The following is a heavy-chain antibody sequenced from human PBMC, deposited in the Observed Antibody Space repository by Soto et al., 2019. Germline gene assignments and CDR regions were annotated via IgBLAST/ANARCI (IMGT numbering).Heavy chain of an antibody. V-gene: IGHV3-23*01. J-gene: IGHJ4*02. CDR1: GFTFSSYA. CDR2: VSIGGST. D-gene: IGHD3-10*01. CDR3: AKRRGAGGHFDY. Sequence: DVQLLESGGGLVQPEGSLRLSCAASGFTFSSYAMGWVRQGPGKGLEWVAVVSIGGSTHYADSVRGRFTSSRDNSKNTLSLQMNSLKDEATAVYFCAKRRGAGGHFDYWGQGALVTVSS.